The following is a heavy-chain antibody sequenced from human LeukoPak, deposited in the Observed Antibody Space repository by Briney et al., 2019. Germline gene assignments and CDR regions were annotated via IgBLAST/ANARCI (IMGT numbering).Heavy chain of an antibody. D-gene: IGHD5-24*01. CDR2: IYYSGST. CDR1: GGSICTYY. J-gene: IGHJ2*01. V-gene: IGHV4-59*01. Sequence: PSETLSLTCTVSGGSICTYYWTWIRQPPGQGLEWIGYIYYSGSTNYHPSLTSRVTISVDTSKNQFSLKLSSVTGSDTAVYDSARDRAIIADWYFDLCVRGTLVTVSA. CDR3: ARDRAIIADWYFDL.